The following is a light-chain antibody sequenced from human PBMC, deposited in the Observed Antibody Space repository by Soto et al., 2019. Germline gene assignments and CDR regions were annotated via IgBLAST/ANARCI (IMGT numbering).Light chain of an antibody. CDR2: GAS. J-gene: IGKJ5*01. CDR1: QSISSNY. Sequence: DIVLTQSPGTLSLSPGERATLSCRASQSISSNYLAWYQQKPGQTPRLLIYGASTRAAGIPDRFSGSGSGTFFTLTISRLEPEDFAVYYYQRYGRSPPITFGQGTRLEIK. CDR3: QRYGRSPPIT. V-gene: IGKV3-20*01.